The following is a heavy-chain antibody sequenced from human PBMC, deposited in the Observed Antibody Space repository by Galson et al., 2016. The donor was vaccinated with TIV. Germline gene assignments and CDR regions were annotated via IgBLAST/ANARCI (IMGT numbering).Heavy chain of an antibody. V-gene: IGHV1-18*01. D-gene: IGHD4-17*01. CDR2: ISTYNGDT. CDR1: GYRFTSYG. J-gene: IGHJ4*02. CDR3: ARERAYGDYVQYF. Sequence: SVKVSCKASGYRFTSYGISWVRQGPGQGLEWMGWISTYNGDTNYAQKFRGRVTMTTDTATSTAYMELRRLRSDDSAVYYCARERAYGDYVQYFWGQGTLVSVSP.